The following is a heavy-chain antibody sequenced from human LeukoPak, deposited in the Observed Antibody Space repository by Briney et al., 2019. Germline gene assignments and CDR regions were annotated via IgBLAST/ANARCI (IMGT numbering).Heavy chain of an antibody. J-gene: IGHJ5*02. D-gene: IGHD3-22*01. CDR2: IYTTGNT. CDR1: GGSISSYY. CDR3: ARGKYYYDSNSSYRYFDP. V-gene: IGHV4-4*07. Sequence: SETLSLTCIVSGGSISSYYWSWIRQPAGKGLEWIGRIYTTGNTNHNPSLKSRVTMSIDTSKKQFSLKLSSVTAADTAVYYCARGKYYYDSNSSYRYFDPWGQGTLVTVPS.